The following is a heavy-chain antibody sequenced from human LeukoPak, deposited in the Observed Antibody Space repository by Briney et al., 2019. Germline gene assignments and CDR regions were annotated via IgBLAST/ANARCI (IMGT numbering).Heavy chain of an antibody. J-gene: IGHJ4*02. CDR1: GFTFSSYS. CDR2: ISSSSSYI. Sequence: PGGSLRLSCAASGFTFSSYSMNWVRQAPGKGLEWVSSISSSSSYIYYADSVKGRFTISRDNAKNSLYLQMNSLRAEDTAVYYCARDPLHKQLADYWGQGTLVTVSS. D-gene: IGHD6-6*01. CDR3: ARDPLHKQLADY. V-gene: IGHV3-21*01.